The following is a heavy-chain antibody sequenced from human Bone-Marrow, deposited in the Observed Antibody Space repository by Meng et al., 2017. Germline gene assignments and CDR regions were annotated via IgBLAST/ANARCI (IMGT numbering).Heavy chain of an antibody. J-gene: IGHJ4*02. CDR2: INHSGST. V-gene: IGHV4-39*07. CDR3: ARGAGI. Sequence: SETLSLTCTVSGGSISSGSYYWSWIRQPPGKGREWIGEINHSGSTNYNPSLKSRVTISVDTSKNQFSLKLSSVTAADTAVYYCARGAGIWGQGTLVTVSS. CDR1: GGSISSGSYY. D-gene: IGHD3-10*01.